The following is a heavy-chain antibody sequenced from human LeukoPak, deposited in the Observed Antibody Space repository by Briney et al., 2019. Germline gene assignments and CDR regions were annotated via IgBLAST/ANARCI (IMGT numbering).Heavy chain of an antibody. CDR2: MSFDGFSK. Sequence: GGSLRLSCASSRFTFSNSIFHWVRQAPGKGLEWVAAMSFDGFSKYYADSVKGRFTISRDNSKNTLYLQMNSLRAEDTAVYYCARDGGYHDSSGYYHSYYFDYWGQGTPVTVSS. V-gene: IGHV3-33*05. D-gene: IGHD3-22*01. CDR3: ARDGGYHDSSGYYHSYYFDY. CDR1: RFTFSNSI. J-gene: IGHJ4*02.